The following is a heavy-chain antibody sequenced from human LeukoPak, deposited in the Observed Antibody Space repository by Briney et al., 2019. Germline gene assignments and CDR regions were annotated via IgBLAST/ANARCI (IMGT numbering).Heavy chain of an antibody. D-gene: IGHD3-3*01. CDR2: ISSSSSTI. V-gene: IGHV3-48*01. CDR1: GFTFSSYS. CDR3: ARDTYYDFWSGYGPGY. J-gene: IGHJ4*02. Sequence: GGSLRLSCAASGFTFSSYSMNWVRQAPGKGLEWVSYISSSSSTIYYADSVKGRFTISRDNAKNSLYLQMNSLRAEDTAVYYCARDTYYDFWSGYGPGYWGQGTLVTVSS.